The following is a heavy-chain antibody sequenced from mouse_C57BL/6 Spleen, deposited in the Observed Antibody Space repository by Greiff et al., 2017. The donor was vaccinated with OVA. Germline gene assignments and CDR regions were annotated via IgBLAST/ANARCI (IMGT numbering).Heavy chain of an antibody. Sequence: QVQLQQPGAELVMPGASVKLSCKASGYTFTSYWMHWVKQRPGQGLEWIGEIDPSDSYTNYNQKFKGKSTLTVDKSSSTAYMQLSSLTSEDSAVYYCESDGRHIFANRRQATLGTVS. V-gene: IGHV1-69*01. J-gene: IGHJ3*01. CDR3: ESDGRHIFAN. D-gene: IGHD1-1*01. CDR2: IDPSDSYT. CDR1: GYTFTSYW.